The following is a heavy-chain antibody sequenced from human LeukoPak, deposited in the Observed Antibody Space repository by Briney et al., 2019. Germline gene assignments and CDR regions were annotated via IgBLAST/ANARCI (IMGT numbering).Heavy chain of an antibody. CDR2: ISYDGSNK. J-gene: IGHJ3*02. D-gene: IGHD3-22*01. Sequence: PGGSLRLSCAASGFTFSSYAMHWVRQAPGKGLEWVAVISYDGSNKYYADSVKGRFTISRDNSKNTLYLQMNSLRAEDTAVYYCARSRSYYYDSSGSIDAFDIWGQGTMVTVSS. CDR1: GFTFSSYA. V-gene: IGHV3-30-3*01. CDR3: ARSRSYYYDSSGSIDAFDI.